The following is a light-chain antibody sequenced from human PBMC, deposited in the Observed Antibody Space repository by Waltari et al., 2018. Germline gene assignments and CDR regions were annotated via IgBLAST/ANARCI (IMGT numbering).Light chain of an antibody. CDR3: NSYAGSNNNV. CDR1: SNDVCAYNS. Sequence: QSALTQPPSASGSPGQSVTISCTGTSNDVCAYNSFSWYQQHPGKAPKLMIYEVTKRHSGVPDRFSGSKSGNTASLTVSGLQAEDEADYYCNSYAGSNNNVFGTGTKVTVL. J-gene: IGLJ1*01. V-gene: IGLV2-8*01. CDR2: EVT.